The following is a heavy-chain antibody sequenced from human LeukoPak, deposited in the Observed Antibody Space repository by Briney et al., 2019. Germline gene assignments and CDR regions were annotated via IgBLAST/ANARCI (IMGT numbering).Heavy chain of an antibody. J-gene: IGHJ3*02. CDR1: GFTFSSYS. Sequence: PGGSLRLSCAASGFTFSSYSMNWVRQAPGKGLEWVSSISSSSSSYIYYADSVKGRFTISRDNAKNSLYLQMNSLRAEDTAVDYCARDSDDYGDYYRSHFSDAFDIWGQGTMVTVSS. V-gene: IGHV3-21*01. CDR3: ARDSDDYGDYYRSHFSDAFDI. CDR2: ISSSSSSYI. D-gene: IGHD4-17*01.